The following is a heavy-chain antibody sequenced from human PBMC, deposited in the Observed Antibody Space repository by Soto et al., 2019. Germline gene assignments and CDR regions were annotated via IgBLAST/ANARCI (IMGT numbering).Heavy chain of an antibody. CDR1: GYTFTSYG. CDR2: ISAYNGNT. J-gene: IGHJ3*02. Sequence: ASVKVSCKASGYTFTSYGISWVRQAPGQGLEWMGWISAYNGNTNYAHKLQGRVTMTTDASTSTAYMELRSLRSDDTALYYCARMRTIAARGNDAFDIWGQGTMVTVSS. V-gene: IGHV1-18*04. CDR3: ARMRTIAARGNDAFDI. D-gene: IGHD6-6*01.